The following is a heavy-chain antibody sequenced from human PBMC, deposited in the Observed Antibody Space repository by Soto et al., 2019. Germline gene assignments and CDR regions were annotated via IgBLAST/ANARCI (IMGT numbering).Heavy chain of an antibody. J-gene: IGHJ3*02. D-gene: IGHD6-13*01. V-gene: IGHV6-1*01. Sequence: KQSQTLSLTCAISGDSVSSNSAAWNWIRQSPSRGLEWLGRTYYRSKWYNDYAVSVKSRITINPDTSKNQFSLQLNSVTPEDTAVYYCARRRVAAAGPSRDAFDIWGQGTMVTVSS. CDR2: TYYRSKWYN. CDR3: ARRRVAAAGPSRDAFDI. CDR1: GDSVSSNSAA.